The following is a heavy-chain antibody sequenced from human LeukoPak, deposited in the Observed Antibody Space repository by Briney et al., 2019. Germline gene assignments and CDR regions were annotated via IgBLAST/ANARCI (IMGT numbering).Heavy chain of an antibody. V-gene: IGHV4-4*07. CDR1: GGSIGRYY. CDR3: ARGNPHSSGWSFDP. J-gene: IGHJ5*02. CDR2: IYATGSA. Sequence: PSETLSLTCTVSGGSIGRYYWNWIRQSAGGGLEWIGGIYATGSATYNPSLESRVTMAVATSKNQFSLKLNSVTAADTAIYYCARGNPHSSGWSFDPWGQGTLVTVSS. D-gene: IGHD6-19*01.